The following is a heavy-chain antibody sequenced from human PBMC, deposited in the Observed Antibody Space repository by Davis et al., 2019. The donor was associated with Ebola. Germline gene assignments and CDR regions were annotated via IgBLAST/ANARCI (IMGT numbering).Heavy chain of an antibody. CDR1: GFTFSSYG. V-gene: IGHV3-21*01. CDR3: ARVGAVAHNWFDP. D-gene: IGHD6-19*01. Sequence: GESLKISCAASGFTFSSYGMHWVRQAPGKGLEWVSSISSSSSYIYYADSVKGRFTISRDNAKNSLYLQMNSLRAEDTAVYYCARVGAVAHNWFDPWGQGTLVTVSS. CDR2: ISSSSSYI. J-gene: IGHJ5*02.